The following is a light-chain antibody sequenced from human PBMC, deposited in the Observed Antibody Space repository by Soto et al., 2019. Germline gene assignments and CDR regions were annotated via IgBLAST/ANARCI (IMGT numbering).Light chain of an antibody. J-gene: IGKJ1*01. CDR1: QSVSSNY. Sequence: EIVLTQSPGTLSLSPGERATLYCRASQSVSSNYLAWYQQKPGQAPGLLIHGASSRATGIPDRFSGSGSGTDFTLTIGSLQSEDFAVYYCQQYNNWPPWTFGQGTKVDIK. CDR3: QQYNNWPPWT. V-gene: IGKV3-20*01. CDR2: GAS.